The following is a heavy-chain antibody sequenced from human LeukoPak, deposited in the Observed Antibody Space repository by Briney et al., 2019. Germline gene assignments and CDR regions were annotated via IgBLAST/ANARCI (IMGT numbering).Heavy chain of an antibody. J-gene: IGHJ5*02. Sequence: ASVKVSCKASGGTFSSYAISWVRQAPGQGLEWMGRIIPIFGIANYAQKFQGRVTITADKSTSTAYMELSSLRSEDTAVYYCARSNDYILVGTGTTPNWFDPWGQGTLVTVSS. CDR2: IIPIFGIA. CDR3: ARSNDYILVGTGTTPNWFDP. D-gene: IGHD1-14*01. CDR1: GGTFSSYA. V-gene: IGHV1-69*04.